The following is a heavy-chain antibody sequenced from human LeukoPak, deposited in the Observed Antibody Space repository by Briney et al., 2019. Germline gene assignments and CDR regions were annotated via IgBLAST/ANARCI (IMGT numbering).Heavy chain of an antibody. J-gene: IGHJ4*02. CDR1: GGSLSGYN. CDR3: ARAYYYDSTGYFEDEY. V-gene: IGHV4-34*01. Sequence: SETLSLTCAVYGGSLSGYNWFWIRPPPGKGLEWIGKINHSGRTNYNPSLKSRVTISIDKSENRFSVKLTSVTAADSAVYFCARAYYYDSTGYFEDEYWGQGTLVAVSS. D-gene: IGHD3-22*01. CDR2: INHSGRT.